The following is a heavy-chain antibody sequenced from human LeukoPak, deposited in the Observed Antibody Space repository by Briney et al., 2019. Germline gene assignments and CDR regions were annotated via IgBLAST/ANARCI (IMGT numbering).Heavy chain of an antibody. CDR3: ARDHYNSSGYYSRQL. D-gene: IGHD3-22*01. Sequence: QPGGSLRLSCAASGFTFSTYWMDWVRQAPGKGLEWVSYISSSSSTIYYADSVKGRFTISRDNAKNSLYLQMNSLRAEDTAVYYCARDHYNSSGYYSRQLWGQGTLVTVSS. CDR1: GFTFSTYW. V-gene: IGHV3-48*01. CDR2: ISSSSSTI. J-gene: IGHJ4*02.